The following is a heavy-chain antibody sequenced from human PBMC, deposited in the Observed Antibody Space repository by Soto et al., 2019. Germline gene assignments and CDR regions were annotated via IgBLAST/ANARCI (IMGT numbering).Heavy chain of an antibody. CDR3: FNGRVAQTGGYGMDV. J-gene: IGHJ6*02. CDR2: MNPNSGNT. V-gene: IGHV1-8*01. CDR1: GYTFTSYD. D-gene: IGHD2-8*01. Sequence: QVQLVQSGAEVKKPGASVKVSCKASGYTFTSYDINWVRQATGQGLEWMGWMNPNSGNTGYAQKFQGRVTMTRNTSIITAYMELSSLRSEDTAVYYCFNGRVAQTGGYGMDVWGQGTTVTVSS.